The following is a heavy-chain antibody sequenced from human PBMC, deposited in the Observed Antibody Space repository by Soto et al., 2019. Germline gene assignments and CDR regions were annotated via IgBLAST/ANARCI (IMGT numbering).Heavy chain of an antibody. J-gene: IGHJ4*02. CDR1: GFTFSNYA. CDR2: VSGSGGNT. V-gene: IGHV3-23*01. CDR3: AKNSENFGDSKSDD. D-gene: IGHD4-17*01. Sequence: PGGSLRLSCAGSGFTFSNYAMAWVRQAPGKGLEWVSSVSGSGGNTFYADSVKGRFTISRDNSKNTLYLRMNSLRAEDTAVYYCAKNSENFGDSKSDDCGQGT.